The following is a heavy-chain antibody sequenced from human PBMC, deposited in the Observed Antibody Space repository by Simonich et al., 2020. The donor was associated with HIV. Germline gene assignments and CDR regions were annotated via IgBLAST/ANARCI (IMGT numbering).Heavy chain of an antibody. CDR3: ARRHPTTVTTPYFDY. D-gene: IGHD4-17*01. CDR1: GGSFSGYC. Sequence: QVQLQQWGAGLLKPSETLSLTCAVYGGSFSGYCWSWTRQPPGKGLEWIGETNNSGTTNYNPSLKSRVTISVDTSKNQFSRKLSSVTAADTAVYYCARRHPTTVTTPYFDYWGQGTLVTVSS. J-gene: IGHJ4*02. CDR2: TNNSGTT. V-gene: IGHV4-34*01.